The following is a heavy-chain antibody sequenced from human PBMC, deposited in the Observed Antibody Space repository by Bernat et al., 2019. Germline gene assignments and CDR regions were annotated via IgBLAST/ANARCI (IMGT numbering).Heavy chain of an antibody. CDR1: AFTVSSNY. V-gene: IGHV3-66*01. J-gene: IGHJ4*02. D-gene: IGHD2-15*01. Sequence: EVQLVESGGGLLQPGGSLRLSRAASAFTVSSNYLTWVRQAPGKGLEWVSAIYRDGGTYYADYVKGRFTISRDNSKNTLYLEMNSLRVEDTAVYYGASWVSGGGSSCNVDYWGQGTLVTVSS. CDR2: IYRDGGT. CDR3: ASWVSGGGSSCNVDY.